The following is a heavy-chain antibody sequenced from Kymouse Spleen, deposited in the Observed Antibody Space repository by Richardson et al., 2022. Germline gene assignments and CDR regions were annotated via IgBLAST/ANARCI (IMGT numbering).Heavy chain of an antibody. V-gene: IGHV4-59*01. J-gene: IGHJ4*02. CDR3: ARGGSYRVFDY. D-gene: IGHD1-26*01. CDR1: GGSISSYY. CDR2: IYYSGST. Sequence: QVQLQESGPGLVKPSETLSLTCTVSGGSISSYYWSWIRQPPGKGLEWIGYIYYSGSTNYNPSLKSRVTISVDTSKNQFSLKLSSVTAADTAVYYCARGGSYRVFDYWGQGTLVTVSS.